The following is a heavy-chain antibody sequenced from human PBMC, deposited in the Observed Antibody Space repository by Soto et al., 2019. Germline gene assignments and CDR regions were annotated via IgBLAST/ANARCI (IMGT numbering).Heavy chain of an antibody. CDR3: ATDRRSTIFGVVTHDAFDI. CDR1: GYTLTELS. CDR2: FDPEDGET. Sequence: ASVKVSCKVSGYTLTELSMHWVRQAPGKGLEWMGGFDPEDGETIYAQKFQGRATMTEDTSTDTAYMELSSLRSEDTAVYYCATDRRSTIFGVVTHDAFDIWGQGTMVTVSS. V-gene: IGHV1-24*01. J-gene: IGHJ3*02. D-gene: IGHD3-3*01.